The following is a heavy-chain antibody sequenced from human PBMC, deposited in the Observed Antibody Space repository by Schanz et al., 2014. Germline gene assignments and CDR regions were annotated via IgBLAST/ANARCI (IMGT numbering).Heavy chain of an antibody. CDR2: ISGSNGNT. J-gene: IGHJ4*02. CDR3: ARDGVDAAAGGNY. Sequence: QVQLVQSGAEVKKPGASVKVSCKASGYTFTSHGISWVRQAPGQGLEWLGWISGSNGNTNYTQKFQGRVTMTRDTSTSTVYMELSSLRSEDTAVYYCARDGVDAAAGGNYWGQGTLVTVSS. V-gene: IGHV1-18*01. D-gene: IGHD6-13*01. CDR1: GYTFTSHG.